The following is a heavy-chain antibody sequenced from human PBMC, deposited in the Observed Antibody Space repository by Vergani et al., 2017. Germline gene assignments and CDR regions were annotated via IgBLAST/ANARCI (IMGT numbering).Heavy chain of an antibody. J-gene: IGHJ4*02. V-gene: IGHV3-33*01. D-gene: IGHD6-19*01. CDR3: AREPHEYSSGWELDY. CDR2: IWYDGSNI. Sequence: QVQLVESGGGVVQPGRSLRLSCAASGFPFSSYGMHWVRQAPGKGLEWVAVIWYDGSNIYYADSVKGRFTISRDNSKNTLYLQMNSLRADDTAVYYCAREPHEYSSGWELDYWGQGTLVTVSS. CDR1: GFPFSSYG.